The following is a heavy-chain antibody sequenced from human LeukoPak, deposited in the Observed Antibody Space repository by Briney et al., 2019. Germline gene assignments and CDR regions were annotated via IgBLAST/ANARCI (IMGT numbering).Heavy chain of an antibody. CDR3: ARGEILSSYYDGAGSYFSDY. J-gene: IGHJ4*02. CDR2: INWNGGST. CDR1: GFTFDDFDDYG. Sequence: PGGSLRLSCAASGFTFDDFDDYGMNWVRQAPGKGLEWVSGINWNGGSTGYADSVKGRFTISRDNAKKYVYLQMNSLRAEDTALYYCARGEILSSYYDGAGSYFSDYWGQGTLVTVSS. V-gene: IGHV3-20*04. D-gene: IGHD3-10*01.